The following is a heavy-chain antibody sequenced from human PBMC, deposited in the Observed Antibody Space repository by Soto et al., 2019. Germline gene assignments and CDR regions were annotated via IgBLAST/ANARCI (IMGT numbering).Heavy chain of an antibody. D-gene: IGHD3-9*01. CDR1: GGSFTDYY. Sequence: SETLSLTCAVYGGSFTDYYWSWIRQPPGKGLEWIGEINHSGSTNYNPSLKSRVTISVDPSKNQFSLKLSSVTAADTAVYYCARRELVSPDCLGYWGQGNLVNVSS. J-gene: IGHJ4*02. V-gene: IGHV4-34*01. CDR2: INHSGST. CDR3: ARRELVSPDCLGY.